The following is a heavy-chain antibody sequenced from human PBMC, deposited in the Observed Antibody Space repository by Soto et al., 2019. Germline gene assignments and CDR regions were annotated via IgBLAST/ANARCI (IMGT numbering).Heavy chain of an antibody. CDR3: TKDLAPEIGKGSSRYYFGMDF. CDR1: GFSLRNYG. D-gene: IGHD3-16*01. J-gene: IGHJ6*02. CDR2: ITFDGRDK. Sequence: GGSLRLSCVASGFSLRNYGMHWVRQAPGKGLEWVALITFDGRDKYYVESVEGRFTISRDNPENTLYLHMNSLRVEDTAVYYCTKDLAPEIGKGSSRYYFGMDFWGQGITVTVSS. V-gene: IGHV3-30*02.